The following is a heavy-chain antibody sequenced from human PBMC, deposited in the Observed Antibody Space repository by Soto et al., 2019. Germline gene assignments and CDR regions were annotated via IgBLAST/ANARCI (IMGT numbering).Heavy chain of an antibody. J-gene: IGHJ5*02. CDR1: GYTFTGYY. CDR2: INPNSGGT. D-gene: IGHD3-16*01. Sequence: QVQLVQSGAEVKKPGASVKVSCKASGYTFTGYYMHWVRQAPGQGLEWMGWINPNSGGTNYAQKFQGWVTMTRDTSSSTAYMELSRLRSDDTAVYYCARGGGSDSTTGFGNWFDPWGQGTLVTVSS. V-gene: IGHV1-2*04. CDR3: ARGGGSDSTTGFGNWFDP.